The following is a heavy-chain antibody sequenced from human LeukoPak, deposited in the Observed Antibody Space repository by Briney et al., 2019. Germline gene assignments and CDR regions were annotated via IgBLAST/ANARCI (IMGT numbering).Heavy chain of an antibody. V-gene: IGHV4-59*01. J-gene: IGHJ5*02. CDR1: GGSISPYY. Sequence: PSGTLSLTCPVSGGSISPYYWSWIRQPPGKGLEWIGYISYTGSTNYNPSLKSRVTISVDTSKNQFSLQLTSVTAADTAVYYCARDDYRGVTNFDPWGQGTLVTVSS. D-gene: IGHD3-10*01. CDR3: ARDDYRGVTNFDP. CDR2: ISYTGST.